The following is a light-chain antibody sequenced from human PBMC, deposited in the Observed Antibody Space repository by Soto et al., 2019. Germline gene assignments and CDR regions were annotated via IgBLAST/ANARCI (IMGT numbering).Light chain of an antibody. Sequence: QSALTQPASVSGSPGQSITISCTGTSSDIGSYKFVSWYQQHPGKAPKLMIYEGSKRPSGVSNRFSGSKSGNTASLTISGLQAEDEADYYCCSYAAGSTSNYVFGTGTKLTVL. CDR3: CSYAAGSTSNYV. J-gene: IGLJ1*01. CDR2: EGS. V-gene: IGLV2-23*01. CDR1: SSDIGSYKF.